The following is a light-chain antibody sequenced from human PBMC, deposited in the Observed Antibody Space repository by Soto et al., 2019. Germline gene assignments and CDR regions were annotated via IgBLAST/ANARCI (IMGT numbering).Light chain of an antibody. J-gene: IGKJ1*01. CDR1: QSISSW. CDR2: KAS. V-gene: IGKV1-5*03. CDR3: QQYNSLWT. Sequence: DIQMTQSPSTLSASVGDRVTITCRASQSISSWLAWYQQKPGKAPKLLIYKASSLEIGVPSRFSGSGSGTEFTLTISSLQPDDFATYYCQQYNSLWTFGQGTKVETK.